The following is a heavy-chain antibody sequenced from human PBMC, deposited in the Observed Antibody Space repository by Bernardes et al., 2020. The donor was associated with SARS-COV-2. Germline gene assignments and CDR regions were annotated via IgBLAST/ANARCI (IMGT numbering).Heavy chain of an antibody. CDR2: ISGSGGRT. J-gene: IGHJ4*02. D-gene: IGHD1-1*01. CDR3: AKPGTDF. CDR1: GFTFISFA. Sequence: GGSLRLSCAASGFTFISFAMSWVRQAPGKGLEWVSVISGSGGRTYYADAVKGRFTISRDNSKNTLFLQMNSLRAEYTAVYYCAKPGTDFWGQGTLVTVSS. V-gene: IGHV3-23*01.